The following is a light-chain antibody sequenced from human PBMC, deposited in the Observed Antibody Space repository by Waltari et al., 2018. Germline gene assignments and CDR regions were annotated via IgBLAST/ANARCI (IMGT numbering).Light chain of an antibody. CDR1: QSVSSY. J-gene: IGKJ4*01. V-gene: IGKV3-11*01. CDR3: QQRINWPIT. CDR2: DAS. Sequence: EIVLTKSPATLSLSPGERANLSCRASQSVSSYLAWYQQKPGQAPRLLIYDASNRATGIPARFGGSGSGTDFTLTISSLEPEDFAVYYCQQRINWPITFGGGTKVEIK.